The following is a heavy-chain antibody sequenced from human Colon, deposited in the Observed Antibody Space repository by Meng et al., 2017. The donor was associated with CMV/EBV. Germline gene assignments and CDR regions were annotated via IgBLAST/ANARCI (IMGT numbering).Heavy chain of an antibody. CDR1: GFTFNKYA. D-gene: IGHD3-10*01. CDR3: AKDPLYYYGSGSYGGGMDV. CDR2: ISASGSST. V-gene: IGHV3-23*01. J-gene: IGHJ6*02. Sequence: GGSLRLSCATDGFTFNKYAMTWVRQAPGKGMECVSGISASGSSTYYADSVKGRFTISRDNSTDMVYLQMNSLRAEDSAVYYCAKDPLYYYGSGSYGGGMDVWGQGTTVTVSS.